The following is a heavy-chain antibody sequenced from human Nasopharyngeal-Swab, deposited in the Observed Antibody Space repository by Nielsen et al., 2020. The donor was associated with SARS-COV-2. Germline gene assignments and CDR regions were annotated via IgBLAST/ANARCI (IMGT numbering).Heavy chain of an antibody. Sequence: GSLRLSCVATGFTFSIYWIHWVRQVPGKGLAWVSRIKNDGSGTVYADSVEGRFTISRDNAKNTLYLQMNSLRVEDTAVYFCARDFGYCRGGACTYFGMDVWGQGTTVTVSS. J-gene: IGHJ6*02. CDR2: IKNDGSGT. CDR1: GFTFSIYW. V-gene: IGHV3-74*01. CDR3: ARDFGYCRGGACTYFGMDV. D-gene: IGHD2-15*01.